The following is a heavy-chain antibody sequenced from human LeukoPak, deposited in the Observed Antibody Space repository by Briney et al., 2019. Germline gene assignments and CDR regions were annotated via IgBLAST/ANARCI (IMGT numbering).Heavy chain of an antibody. J-gene: IGHJ6*03. D-gene: IGHD3-10*01. V-gene: IGHV5-51*01. CDR2: IYPGDSDT. Sequence: GESLKISCKGSGYSFTSYWIGWVRQMPGKGLEWMGIIYPGDSDTRYSPSFQGQVTISADKSISTAYLQWSSLKASDTAMYYCARIPMVRGYYYYYYMDVWGKGTTVTISS. CDR1: GYSFTSYW. CDR3: ARIPMVRGYYYYYYMDV.